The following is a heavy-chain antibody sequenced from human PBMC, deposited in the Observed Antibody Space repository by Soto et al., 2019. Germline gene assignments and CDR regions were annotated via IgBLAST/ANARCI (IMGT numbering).Heavy chain of an antibody. Sequence: QVQLQESGPGLVKPSQTLCLTCAVSGGSISSGGYYWSWIRQHPGKGLEWIGYIYYSGSTYYNPSLKSRVTISVDTSKNQFSLKLSSVTAADMAVYYCARDAKTGIVGAWGQETLVTVSS. J-gene: IGHJ4*02. CDR1: GGSISSGGYY. CDR3: ARDAKTGIVGA. V-gene: IGHV4-31*11. D-gene: IGHD1-26*01. CDR2: IYYSGST.